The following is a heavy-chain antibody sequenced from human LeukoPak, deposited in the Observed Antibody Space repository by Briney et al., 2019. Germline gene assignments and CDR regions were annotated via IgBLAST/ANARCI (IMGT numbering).Heavy chain of an antibody. D-gene: IGHD4-17*01. Sequence: GGSLRLSCAISGFTFSDHFLDWVRQAPGKGLEWVANINKDGSERYNVDSVKGRFTISRDNANKTLYLQMNSLRAEDTSVYYCARESKGRSKIDYWGQGTLVTVSS. CDR3: ARESKGRSKIDY. CDR2: INKDGSER. V-gene: IGHV3-7*01. CDR1: GFTFSDHF. J-gene: IGHJ4*02.